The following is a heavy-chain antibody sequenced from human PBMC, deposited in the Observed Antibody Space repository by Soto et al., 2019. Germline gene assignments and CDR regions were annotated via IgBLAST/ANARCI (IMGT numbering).Heavy chain of an antibody. V-gene: IGHV3-23*01. J-gene: IGHJ4*02. CDR3: ARGGGYCTPTSCAIDS. CDR1: GFTFSSYE. D-gene: IGHD2-8*01. CDR2: VSLTGDRT. Sequence: LRLSCAASGFTFSSYEMNWVRQAPGKGLEWVSRVSLTGDRTNYAGSVKGRFTVSRDNFKNTLYLEMDSLRPEDTAIYYCARGGGYCTPTSCAIDSWGRGTPVTVSS.